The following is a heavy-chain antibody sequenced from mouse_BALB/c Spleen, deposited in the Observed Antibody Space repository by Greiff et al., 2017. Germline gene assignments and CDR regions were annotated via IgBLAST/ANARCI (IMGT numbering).Heavy chain of an antibody. J-gene: IGHJ3*01. V-gene: IGHV1-9*01. Sequence: VQLQQSGAELMKPGASVKISCKATGYTFSSYWIEWVKQRPGHGLEWIGEILPGSGSTNYNEKFKGKATFTADTSSNTAYMQLSSLTSEDSAVYYCARSGYSFAYWGQGTLVTVSA. CDR2: ILPGSGST. CDR1: GYTFSSYW. CDR3: ARSGYSFAY. D-gene: IGHD3-1*01.